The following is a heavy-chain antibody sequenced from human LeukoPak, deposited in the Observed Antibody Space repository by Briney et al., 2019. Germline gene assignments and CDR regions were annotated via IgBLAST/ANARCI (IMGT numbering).Heavy chain of an antibody. Sequence: VASVKVFCKASGYTFTVKFLHWLRQAPGQGLEWMGGIEPKSGGAVYAQNFRGRVTVTRDTSVSTAYMELSGLRSDDTAVYYCAIENYYDSSGYSKAFDHWGQGTLVTVSS. CDR2: IEPKSGGA. CDR3: AIENYYDSSGYSKAFDH. D-gene: IGHD3-22*01. V-gene: IGHV1-2*02. CDR1: GYTFTVKF. J-gene: IGHJ4*02.